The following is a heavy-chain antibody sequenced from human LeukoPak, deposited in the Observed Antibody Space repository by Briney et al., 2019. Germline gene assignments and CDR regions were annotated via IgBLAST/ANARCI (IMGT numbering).Heavy chain of an antibody. J-gene: IGHJ2*01. CDR2: IYYSATT. CDR3: ARSTNYGGSNWYFDL. CDR1: GGSISSYY. D-gene: IGHD4-23*01. V-gene: IGHV4-59*01. Sequence: SETLSLTCAVSGGSISSYYWSWIRLPPENGLEWIGYIYYSATTNYSPSLMSRVTMSVDTSKNQFSLKLSSVTAADTAVYYCARSTNYGGSNWYFDLWGRGTLVTVSS.